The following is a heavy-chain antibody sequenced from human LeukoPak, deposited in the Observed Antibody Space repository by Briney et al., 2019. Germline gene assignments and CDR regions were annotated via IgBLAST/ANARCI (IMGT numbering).Heavy chain of an antibody. V-gene: IGHV4-34*01. Sequence: SETLSLTCAVYGGSFSGYYWSWIRQPPGKGLEWIGEINHSGSTNYNPSLKSRVTISVDTSKNQFSLKLSSVTAADTAVYYCARTIFGVVTQNYYYMDVWGKGTTVTVSS. D-gene: IGHD3-3*01. CDR2: INHSGST. J-gene: IGHJ6*03. CDR3: ARTIFGVVTQNYYYMDV. CDR1: GGSFSGYY.